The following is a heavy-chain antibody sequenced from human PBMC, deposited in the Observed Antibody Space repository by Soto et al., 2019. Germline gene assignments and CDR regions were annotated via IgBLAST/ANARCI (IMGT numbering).Heavy chain of an antibody. J-gene: IGHJ6*02. CDR1: GFTVSGNY. D-gene: IGHD6-6*01. Sequence: PGGSLRLSCAASGFTVSGNYMSWVRQAPGKGLEWVSVIYSGGSTYYADSVKGRFTISRDNSKNTLYLQMNSLRAEDTAVYYCATSIADRGRSYYAMDVWGQGTTVTVSS. CDR2: IYSGGST. CDR3: ATSIADRGRSYYAMDV. V-gene: IGHV3-53*01.